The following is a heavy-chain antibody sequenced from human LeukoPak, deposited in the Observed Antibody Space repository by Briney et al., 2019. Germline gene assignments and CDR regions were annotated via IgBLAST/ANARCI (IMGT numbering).Heavy chain of an antibody. CDR1: GFTFSSYA. J-gene: IGHJ4*02. D-gene: IGHD2-21*01. CDR2: ISYDGSNK. V-gene: IGHV3-30-3*01. Sequence: GGSLRLSCAASGFTFSSYAMHWVRQAPGKGLEWVAVISYDGSNKYYADSVKGRFTISRDNSKNTLYLQMNSLRAEDTAVYYCAKDFRIGYSAHFDYWGQGALVTVSS. CDR3: AKDFRIGYSAHFDY.